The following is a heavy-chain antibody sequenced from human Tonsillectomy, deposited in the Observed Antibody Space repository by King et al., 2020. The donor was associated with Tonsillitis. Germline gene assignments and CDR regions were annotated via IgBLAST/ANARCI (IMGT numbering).Heavy chain of an antibody. CDR3: ARQMIWFGEFGWFDP. V-gene: IGHV4-39*01. Sequence: QLQESGPGLVKPSETLSLTCTVSGGSISSSSYYWGWIRQPPGKGLEWIGSIYYSGSTYYNPSLKSRVTISVDTSKNQFSLKLSSVTAADTAVYYCARQMIWFGEFGWFDPWGQGTLVTVSS. CDR1: GGSISSSSYY. CDR2: IYYSGST. D-gene: IGHD3-10*01. J-gene: IGHJ5*02.